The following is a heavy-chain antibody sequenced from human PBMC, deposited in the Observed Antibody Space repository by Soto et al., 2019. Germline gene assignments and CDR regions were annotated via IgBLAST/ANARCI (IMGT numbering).Heavy chain of an antibody. CDR2: IYWDDDK. J-gene: IGHJ4*02. CDR1: GFSLSTSGVG. D-gene: IGHD3-10*01. V-gene: IGHV2-5*02. CDR3: AQARLWFGESYFDY. Sequence: QITLKESGPTLVKPTQTLTLTCTFSGFSLSTSGVGVGWIRQPPGKALEWLALIYWDDDKRYSPSLKSRLTITKHTSKNKVVLTMTNMDPVDTATYDCAQARLWFGESYFDYWGQATLVNVSS.